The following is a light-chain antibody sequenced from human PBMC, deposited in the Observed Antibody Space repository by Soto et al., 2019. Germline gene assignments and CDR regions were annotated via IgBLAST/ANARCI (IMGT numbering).Light chain of an antibody. Sequence: QSLLTQPASVSGSPGQSITISCTGASSDVGTYNLVSWYQQHPGKAPKLMIYEGSKRPSGVSNRFSGSKSGNTASLTISGLQAEDEAEYYCCSYAGSGVVFGGGTKLTVL. V-gene: IGLV2-23*01. CDR3: CSYAGSGVV. CDR1: SSDVGTYNL. J-gene: IGLJ2*01. CDR2: EGS.